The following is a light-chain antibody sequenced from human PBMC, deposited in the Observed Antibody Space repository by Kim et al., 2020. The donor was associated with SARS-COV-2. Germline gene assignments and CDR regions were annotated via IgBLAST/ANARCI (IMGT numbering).Light chain of an antibody. V-gene: IGKV3D-7*01. Sequence: EIVMTQSPATLSLSPVERATLSCRASQSISSSYLSWYQQKPGQAPRLLIYGASTRATGIPARFSGSGSGTDFSLTISSLQPEDFAVYYCQQDYNLPYTFGQGTKLEI. J-gene: IGKJ2*01. CDR3: QQDYNLPYT. CDR1: QSISSSY. CDR2: GAS.